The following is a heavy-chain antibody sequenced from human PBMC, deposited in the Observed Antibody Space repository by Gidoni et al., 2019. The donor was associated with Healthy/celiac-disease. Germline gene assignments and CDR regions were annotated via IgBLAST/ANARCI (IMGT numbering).Heavy chain of an antibody. D-gene: IGHD3-10*01. CDR1: GRSISSGDYY. CDR2: IYYRGST. Sequence: QVQLQESGPGLVKPSQTLSLTCHVSGRSISSGDYYRSWIRQPPGKGLEWIGYIYYRGSTYYNPSLKSRVTISVDTSKNQFSLKLSSVTAADTAVYYCARDLRITMVRGVIYYYYYMDVWGKGTTVTVSS. CDR3: ARDLRITMVRGVIYYYYYMDV. V-gene: IGHV4-30-4*01. J-gene: IGHJ6*03.